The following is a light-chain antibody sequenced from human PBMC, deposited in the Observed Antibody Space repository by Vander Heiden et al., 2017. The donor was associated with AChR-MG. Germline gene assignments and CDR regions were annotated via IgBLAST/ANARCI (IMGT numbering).Light chain of an antibody. Sequence: IVMTQSPATLSVSPGERATLSCRASQSVSSNLAWYQQKPGQAPRLLIYGASARATGIPDRFSGSGSGTEFALTISCLQSEDFALYYCQQYNNWPATFGQGTTLAIK. V-gene: IGKV3-15*01. CDR3: QQYNNWPAT. CDR2: GAS. CDR1: QSVSSN. J-gene: IGKJ2*01.